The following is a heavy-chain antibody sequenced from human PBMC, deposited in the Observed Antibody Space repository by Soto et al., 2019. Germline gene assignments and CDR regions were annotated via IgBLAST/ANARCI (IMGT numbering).Heavy chain of an antibody. CDR2: IIPIFGTA. CDR3: ARDRDYSTVNYYYGMDV. V-gene: IGHV1-69*13. J-gene: IGHJ6*02. Sequence: SVKVSCKASGGTFSSYAISWVRQAPGLGLEWMGGIIPIFGTANYAQKFQGRVTITADESTSTAYMELSSLRPEDTAVYYCARDRDYSTVNYYYGMDVWGQGTTVTVSS. D-gene: IGHD4-4*01. CDR1: GGTFSSYA.